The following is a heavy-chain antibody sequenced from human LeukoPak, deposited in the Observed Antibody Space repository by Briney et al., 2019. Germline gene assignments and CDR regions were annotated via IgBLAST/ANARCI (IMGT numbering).Heavy chain of an antibody. D-gene: IGHD3-22*01. Sequence: PGGSLRLSCAASGFTFSSYSMNWVRQAPGKGLEWVSYISSSSSTIYYADSVKGRFTISRDNAKNSLYLQMNSLRAEDTAVYYCARVPYYYDSSEAFDIWGQGTMVTVSS. CDR1: GFTFSSYS. CDR3: ARVPYYYDSSEAFDI. V-gene: IGHV3-48*04. J-gene: IGHJ3*02. CDR2: ISSSSSTI.